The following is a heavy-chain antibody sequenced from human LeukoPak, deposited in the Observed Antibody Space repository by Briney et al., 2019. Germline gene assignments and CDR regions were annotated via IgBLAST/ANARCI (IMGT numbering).Heavy chain of an antibody. CDR1: GFTFDDYA. CDR2: ISWNNGSI. J-gene: IGHJ4*02. Sequence: GGSLRLSCAASGFTFDDYAMHWVRQAPGKGLEWVSSISWNNGSIGYADSVKGRFTISRDNAKNSLYLEMNSLRTEDTALYYCAKGALYDSSGYFDYWGQGSLVTVSS. V-gene: IGHV3-9*01. D-gene: IGHD3-22*01. CDR3: AKGALYDSSGYFDY.